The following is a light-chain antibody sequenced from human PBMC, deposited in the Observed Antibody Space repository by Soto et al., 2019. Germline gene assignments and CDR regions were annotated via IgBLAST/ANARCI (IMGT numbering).Light chain of an antibody. Sequence: ESVLIQSPATLSLSPGERATLSCRASQSVGGHLAWYQQKPGQAPRLLIYDASDRATGIPARFSGSGSETDFTLTISSLEPDDFAVYYCQQRNNWPPSITFGQGTRLEIK. CDR3: QQRNNWPPSIT. V-gene: IGKV3-11*01. CDR1: QSVGGH. CDR2: DAS. J-gene: IGKJ5*01.